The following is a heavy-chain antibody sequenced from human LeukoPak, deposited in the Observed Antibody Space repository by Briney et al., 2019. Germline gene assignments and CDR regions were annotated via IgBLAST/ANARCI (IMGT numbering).Heavy chain of an antibody. D-gene: IGHD5-12*01. V-gene: IGHV3-33*01. Sequence: HSGTSLRISMTASGFTFTSYAMHWVRQAPGKGLEWVAVIWYDGSNKYYVDSVKGRFTISRDNSKNTLYLQMNSLRAEDTAVYYCARGGSGYDFDFWGQGTLVTVSS. CDR2: IWYDGSNK. CDR3: ARGGSGYDFDF. CDR1: GFTFTSYA. J-gene: IGHJ4*02.